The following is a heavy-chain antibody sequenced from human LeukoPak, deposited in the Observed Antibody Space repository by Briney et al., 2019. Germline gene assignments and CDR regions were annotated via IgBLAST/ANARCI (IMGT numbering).Heavy chain of an antibody. CDR3: ARAESQDSSGYYFSRTPSVYFDY. CDR1: GGSISSYY. D-gene: IGHD3-22*01. Sequence: ETLSLTCTVSGGSISSYYWSWIRQPPGKGLEWIGYIYYSGSTNYNPSLKSRVTISVDTSKNQFSLKLSSVTAADTAVYHCARAESQDSSGYYFSRTPSVYFDYWGQGTLVTVSS. V-gene: IGHV4-59*01. CDR2: IYYSGST. J-gene: IGHJ4*02.